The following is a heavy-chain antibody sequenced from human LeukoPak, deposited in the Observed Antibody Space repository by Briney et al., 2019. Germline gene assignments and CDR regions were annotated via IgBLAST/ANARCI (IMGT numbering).Heavy chain of an antibody. Sequence: QPGGSLRLSCAASEFSFTGYEMNWVRQAPGKGLEWISYISSTGNTIYYVDSVQGRFTISRDNAKNSLYLQMNSLRAEDTAVYYCARGRYCSGHNCYFDYWGQGTLVTVSS. V-gene: IGHV3-48*03. D-gene: IGHD2-15*01. J-gene: IGHJ4*02. CDR2: ISSTGNTI. CDR1: EFSFTGYE. CDR3: ARGRYCSGHNCYFDY.